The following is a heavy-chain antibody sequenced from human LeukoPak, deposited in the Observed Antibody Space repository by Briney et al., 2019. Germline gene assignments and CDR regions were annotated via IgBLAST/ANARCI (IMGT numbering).Heavy chain of an antibody. V-gene: IGHV4-39*01. CDR1: GGPISSRSYY. CDR3: ARRALTGDSSGYLFDY. D-gene: IGHD3-22*01. J-gene: IGHJ4*02. Sequence: PSETLSLTCTVSGGPISSRSYYWGWIRQPPGKGLEWICNINYSGSTYYNPSLKSRVTISVDTSKNQFSLKLRTVTAADTAVYYCARRALTGDSSGYLFDYWGQGALVTVSS. CDR2: INYSGST.